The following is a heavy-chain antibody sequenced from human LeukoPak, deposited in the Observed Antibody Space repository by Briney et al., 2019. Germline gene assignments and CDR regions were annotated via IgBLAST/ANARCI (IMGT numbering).Heavy chain of an antibody. V-gene: IGHV1-2*02. CDR2: INPNSGGT. D-gene: IGHD6-13*01. CDR1: GYTFTGYY. CDR3: ANIDLNSSNWLLKDDAFDI. J-gene: IGHJ3*02. Sequence: ASVTVSCKASGYTFTGYYMHWVRQAPGQGLEWMGWINPNSGGTNYAQKFQGRVTMTRDTSISTAYMELSRLRSDDTAVYYCANIDLNSSNWLLKDDAFDIWGQGTMVTVSS.